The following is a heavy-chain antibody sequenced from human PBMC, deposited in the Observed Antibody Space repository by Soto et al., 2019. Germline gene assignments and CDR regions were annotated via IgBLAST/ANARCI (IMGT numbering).Heavy chain of an antibody. CDR1: GFTFSSYG. CDR3: AKGPWRDGYNYDAFDI. V-gene: IGHV3-30*18. CDR2: ISYDGSNK. Sequence: QVQLVESGGGVVQPGRSLRLSCAASGFTFSSYGMHWVRQAPGKGLEWVAVISYDGSNKYYADSVKGRFTISRDNSKNTLYLQMNSLRAEDTAVYYCAKGPWRDGYNYDAFDIWGQGTMVTVSS. J-gene: IGHJ3*02. D-gene: IGHD5-12*01.